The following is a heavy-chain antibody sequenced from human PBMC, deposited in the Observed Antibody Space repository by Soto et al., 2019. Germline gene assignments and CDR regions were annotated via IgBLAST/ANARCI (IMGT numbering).Heavy chain of an antibody. J-gene: IGHJ4*02. CDR2: IYYSGIT. CDR3: ARHGSN. V-gene: IGHV4-39*01. CDR1: GGSIRSDDYY. Sequence: SETLSLTCTVSGGSIRSDDYYWSWIRQPPGKGLEWIGYIYYSGITYYNPSLKSRVTISVDTSKNQFSLKLTSVTAADTAVYYCARHGSNWGQGTLVTVSS.